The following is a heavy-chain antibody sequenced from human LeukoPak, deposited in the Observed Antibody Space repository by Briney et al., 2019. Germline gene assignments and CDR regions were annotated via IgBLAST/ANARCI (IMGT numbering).Heavy chain of an antibody. CDR3: ARQVDSSGYYYTFDY. CDR2: IYYSGST. V-gene: IGHV4-59*08. Sequence: SETLSLTCTVSGGSISSYYWSWIRQPTGKGLEWIGYIYYSGSTNYNPSLKSRVTISVDTSKNQFSLKLSSVTAADTAVYYCARQVDSSGYYYTFDYWGQGTLVTVSS. D-gene: IGHD3-22*01. J-gene: IGHJ4*02. CDR1: GGSISSYY.